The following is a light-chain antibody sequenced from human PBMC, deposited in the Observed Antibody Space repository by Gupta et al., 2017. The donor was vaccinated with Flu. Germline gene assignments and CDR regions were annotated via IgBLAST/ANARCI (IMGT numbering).Light chain of an antibody. CDR3: QSYDSSLSLYV. Sequence: QSVLTQPPSVSGAPGQRVTISCTGSSPNIGAGYDVPWYQQLPGTAPKRLINGNSNRPSGVPDRFSGSKSGTSASLAITGLQAEDEADYYCQSYDSSLSLYVFGTGTKVTVL. CDR1: SPNIGAGYD. J-gene: IGLJ1*01. V-gene: IGLV1-40*01. CDR2: GNS.